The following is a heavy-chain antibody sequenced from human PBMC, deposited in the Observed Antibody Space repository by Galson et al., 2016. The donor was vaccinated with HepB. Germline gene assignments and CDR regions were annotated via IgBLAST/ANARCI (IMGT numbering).Heavy chain of an antibody. V-gene: IGHV3-21*01. CDR1: GFTFSSYS. CDR3: ARGWKARWLQGQYYVDY. J-gene: IGHJ4*02. Sequence: SLRLSCAVSGFTFSSYSMNWVRQAPGKGLEWVSSISSGSNYIYYSDSVKGRFIISRDNARNSLSLQMSSLRAEDTARYYCARGWKARWLQGQYYVDYWGQGTLVTVSS. CDR2: ISSGSNYI. D-gene: IGHD5-24*01.